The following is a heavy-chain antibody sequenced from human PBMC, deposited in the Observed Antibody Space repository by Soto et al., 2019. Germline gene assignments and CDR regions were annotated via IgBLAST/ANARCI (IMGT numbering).Heavy chain of an antibody. V-gene: IGHV5-51*01. Sequence: GESLKISCRGSGYDFNTNWFGWVRQLPWRGLEWVGIMYPGDSDTRYNPSLQGHVTLSVDVTVSTAFLQWRSLETSDTGMYFCARLPRDCNKTSCYYADHWGQGTQVTVSS. CDR2: MYPGDSDT. CDR1: GYDFNTNW. J-gene: IGHJ4*02. CDR3: ARLPRDCNKTSCYYADH. D-gene: IGHD3-3*01.